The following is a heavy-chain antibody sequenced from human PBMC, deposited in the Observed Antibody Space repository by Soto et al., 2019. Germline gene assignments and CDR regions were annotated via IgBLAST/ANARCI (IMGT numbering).Heavy chain of an antibody. CDR2: IHYDGTT. J-gene: IGHJ4*02. V-gene: IGHV4-59*01. D-gene: IGHD2-2*01. CDR1: GGSISSYF. Sequence: SETLSLTCTVSGGSISSYFWNWIRQPPGKGLEWIGYIHYDGTTNQNPSLRSRVTMSIDTSKNQFSLKLSSVTAADTAVYYCARADWDIVVVPAAKPESYWGQGTLVTVSS. CDR3: ARADWDIVVVPAAKPESY.